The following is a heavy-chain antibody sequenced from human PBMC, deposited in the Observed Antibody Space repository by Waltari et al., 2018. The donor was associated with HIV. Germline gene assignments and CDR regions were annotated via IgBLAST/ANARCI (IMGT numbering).Heavy chain of an antibody. CDR3: ARDTLTGEDYGMDV. V-gene: IGHV1-18*01. CDR2: ITADNGNT. CDR1: GYTFTSYG. J-gene: IGHJ6*02. Sequence: QVQLVQSGAEVKKPGASVKVSCKASGYTFTSYGISWVRQAPGQGLEWRGRITADNGNTKYAPNLQGRVTLTTDTSTSTAYMELRSLRSDDTAVYYWARDTLTGEDYGMDVWGQGTTVTVSS. D-gene: IGHD7-27*01.